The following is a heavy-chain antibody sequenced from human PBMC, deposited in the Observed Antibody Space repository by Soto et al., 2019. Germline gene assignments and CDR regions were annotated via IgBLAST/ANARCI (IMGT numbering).Heavy chain of an antibody. CDR1: GFTFNSYD. CDR3: AKERVHYSSSPFDY. D-gene: IGHD6-6*01. V-gene: IGHV3-30*18. Sequence: QVQLVESGGGVVQPGRSLRLSCAASGFTFNSYDMHWVRQAPGKGLEWVAVISYDGSNRYYADSVKGRFTISGDNSKNTLYLQMNRLRAEDTAVYYCAKERVHYSSSPFDYWGQGTLVSVSS. J-gene: IGHJ4*02. CDR2: ISYDGSNR.